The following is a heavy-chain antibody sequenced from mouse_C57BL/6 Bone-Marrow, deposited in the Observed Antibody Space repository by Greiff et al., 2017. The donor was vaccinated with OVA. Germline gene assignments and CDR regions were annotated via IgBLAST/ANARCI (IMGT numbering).Heavy chain of an antibody. J-gene: IGHJ2*01. CDR2: IRNKANNHAT. D-gene: IGHD2-3*01. CDR3: TRGGVYDGYYGYFDY. V-gene: IGHV6-6*01. Sequence: EVQLVESGGGLVQPGGSMKLSCAASGFTFSDAWMDWVRQSPEKGLEWVAEIRNKANNHATYYAVSVKGRFTISRDDSKRSVYLQMNSVRAEGTGIYYCTRGGVYDGYYGYFDYWGQGTTLTVSS. CDR1: GFTFSDAW.